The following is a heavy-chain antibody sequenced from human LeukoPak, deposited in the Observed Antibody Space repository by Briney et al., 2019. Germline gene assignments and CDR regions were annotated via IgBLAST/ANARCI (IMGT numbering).Heavy chain of an antibody. CDR1: GGSISSSNW. CDR2: IYHSGST. CDR3: ARTGRVRYSYLDY. D-gene: IGHD3-9*01. Sequence: PSGTLSLTCAVSGGSISSSNWWGWIRQPPGKGLEWIGEIYHSGSTNYNPSLKSRVTISVDKSKNQFSLKLSSVTAADTAVYYCARTGRVRYSYLDYWGQGTLVTVSS. V-gene: IGHV4-4*02. J-gene: IGHJ4*02.